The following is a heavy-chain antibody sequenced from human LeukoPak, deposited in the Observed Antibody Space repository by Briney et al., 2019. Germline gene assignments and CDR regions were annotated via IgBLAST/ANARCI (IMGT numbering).Heavy chain of an antibody. CDR1: GGSISSYY. Sequence: SETLSLTCTVSGGSISSYYWSWIRQPPGKGLEWIGEINHSGSTNYNPSLKSRVTISVDTSKNQFSLKLSSVTAADTAVYYCARGLGGLRSRKIGDYWGQGTLVTVSS. D-gene: IGHD4-17*01. CDR3: ARGLGGLRSRKIGDY. V-gene: IGHV4-34*01. J-gene: IGHJ4*02. CDR2: INHSGST.